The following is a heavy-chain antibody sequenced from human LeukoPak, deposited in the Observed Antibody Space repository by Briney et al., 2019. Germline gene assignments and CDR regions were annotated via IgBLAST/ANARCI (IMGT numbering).Heavy chain of an antibody. CDR1: GFTFSVTW. CDR2: FKSKIDGGAI. D-gene: IGHD1-7*01. V-gene: IGHV3-15*07. J-gene: IGHJ3*02. Sequence: PGGSLRLSCAASGFTFSVTWMNWVRQAPGKGLEWVGRFKSKIDGGAIDYAAPVQGRFTISRDDLQATLYLQMNSLKTEDTAVYYCTTGGDVMVAGTRAFDIWGQGTTVTVSS. CDR3: TTGGDVMVAGTRAFDI.